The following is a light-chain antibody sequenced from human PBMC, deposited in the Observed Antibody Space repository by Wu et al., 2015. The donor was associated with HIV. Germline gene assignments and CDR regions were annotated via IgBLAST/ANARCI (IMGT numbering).Light chain of an antibody. CDR1: QSISRF. CDR2: AAS. V-gene: IGKV1-39*01. CDR3: QQSYSTPYT. J-gene: IGKJ2*01. Sequence: DIQMTQSPSSLSASVGDRVTITCRASQSISRFLNWYQQQPGKVPKLLIYAASTLQSGVPSRFSGSGSGTDFTLTISSLQPEDFATYYCQQSYSTPYTFGQGPSWRSN.